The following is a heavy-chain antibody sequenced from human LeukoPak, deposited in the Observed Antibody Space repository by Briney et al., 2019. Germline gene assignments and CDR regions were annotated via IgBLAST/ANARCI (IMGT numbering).Heavy chain of an antibody. D-gene: IGHD2-21*02. CDR3: ATGVVTATLIDY. CDR1: GYTLTELS. CDR2: FDPEDGET. Sequence: ASVTVSCKVSGYTLTELSMHWVRQAPGKGREWMGGFDPEDGETIYAQKFQGRVTMTEDTSTDTAYMELSSLRSEDTAVYYCATGVVTATLIDYWGQGTLVTVSS. V-gene: IGHV1-24*01. J-gene: IGHJ4*02.